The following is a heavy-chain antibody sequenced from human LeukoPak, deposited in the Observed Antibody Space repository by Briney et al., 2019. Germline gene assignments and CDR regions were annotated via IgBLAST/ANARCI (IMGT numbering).Heavy chain of an antibody. D-gene: IGHD3-22*01. V-gene: IGHV3-33*06. CDR2: IWYDGSNK. J-gene: IGHJ4*02. Sequence: PGRSLRLSCAASGFTFSSYGMHWVRQAPGKGLEWVAVIWYDGSNKYYADSVKGRFTISRDNSKNTLYLQMNSLRAEDTAVYYCAKDRSYDSSGYHYWGQGTLVTVSS. CDR1: GFTFSSYG. CDR3: AKDRSYDSSGYHY.